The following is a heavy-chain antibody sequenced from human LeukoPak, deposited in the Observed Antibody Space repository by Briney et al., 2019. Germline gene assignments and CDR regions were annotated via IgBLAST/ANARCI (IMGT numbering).Heavy chain of an antibody. Sequence: SETLSLTCTVAGGSISSYYWSWIRQPPGKGLEWIGYIHYSGSTNYNRSLKSRVTISIDTSKNQFSLKRTSVTAADTAVYYCARDYYDGSGYYGFDYWGQGTLVTVSS. CDR1: GGSISSYY. D-gene: IGHD3-22*01. CDR3: ARDYYDGSGYYGFDY. J-gene: IGHJ4*02. V-gene: IGHV4-59*01. CDR2: IHYSGST.